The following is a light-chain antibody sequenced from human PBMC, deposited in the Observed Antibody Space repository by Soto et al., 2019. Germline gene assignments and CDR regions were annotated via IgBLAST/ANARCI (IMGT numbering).Light chain of an antibody. CDR3: QQSYTSWWT. V-gene: IGKV1-39*01. CDR1: QTISSW. J-gene: IGKJ1*01. Sequence: DIQMNQSPSTLSGSVGDRVTITCRASQTISSWLAWYQQKPGKAPKLLIYAASSLQSWVPSRFTGSGSGTDFTLTISSLQPEDFATYYCQQSYTSWWTFGQGTMVDI. CDR2: AAS.